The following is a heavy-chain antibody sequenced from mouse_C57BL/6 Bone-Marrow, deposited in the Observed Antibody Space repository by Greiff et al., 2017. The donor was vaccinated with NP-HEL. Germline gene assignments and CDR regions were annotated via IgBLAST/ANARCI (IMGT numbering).Heavy chain of an antibody. J-gene: IGHJ1*03. CDR1: GFTFSNYW. Sequence: EVKLMESGGGLVQPGGSMKLSCVASGFTFSNYWMNWVRQSPEKGLEWVAQIRLKSDNYATHYAESVKGRFTISRDDSKSSVYLQMNNLRAEDTGIYYCTVPYDYEDWYFDVWGTGTTVTVSS. D-gene: IGHD2-4*01. V-gene: IGHV6-3*01. CDR3: TVPYDYEDWYFDV. CDR2: IRLKSDNYAT.